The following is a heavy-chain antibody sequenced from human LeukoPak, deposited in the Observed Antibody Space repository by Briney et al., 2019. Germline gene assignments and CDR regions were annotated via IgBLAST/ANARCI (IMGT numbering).Heavy chain of an antibody. D-gene: IGHD1-26*01. V-gene: IGHV1-3*01. CDR2: INAGNGNT. CDR3: ARDRQGGSYYVRDQYYFDY. CDR1: GYTFTSYA. J-gene: IGHJ4*02. Sequence: ASVKVSCKASGYTFTSYAMHWVRQAPGQRLEWMGWINAGNGNTKYSQKFQGRVTITRDTPASTAYMELSSLRSEDTAVYYCARDRQGGSYYVRDQYYFDYWGQGTLVTVSS.